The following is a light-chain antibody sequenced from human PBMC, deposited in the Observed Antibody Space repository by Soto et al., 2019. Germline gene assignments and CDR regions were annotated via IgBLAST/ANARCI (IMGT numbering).Light chain of an antibody. V-gene: IGLV2-8*01. CDR3: SSYAGSNNHYV. Sequence: QSVLTQPPSASGSPGQSVTISCTGTSSDVGAYNYVSWYQQLPGKAPKLIIYEVSKRPSGVPDRFSGSKSGNTASLTVSGLQAEDEADYLCSSYAGSNNHYVFGTGTKVTVL. CDR1: SSDVGAYNY. J-gene: IGLJ1*01. CDR2: EVS.